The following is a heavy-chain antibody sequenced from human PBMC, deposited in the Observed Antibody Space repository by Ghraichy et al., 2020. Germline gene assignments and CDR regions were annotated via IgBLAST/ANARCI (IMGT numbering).Heavy chain of an antibody. D-gene: IGHD1-26*01. CDR1: GGSISSGDYY. Sequence: SETLSLTCTVSGGSISSGDYYWSWIRQPPGKGLEWIGYIYYSGSTYYNPSLKSRVTISVDTSKNQFSLKLSSVTAADTAVYYCARVRGSWELLYGAFDIWGQGTMVTVSS. J-gene: IGHJ3*02. CDR2: IYYSGST. CDR3: ARVRGSWELLYGAFDI. V-gene: IGHV4-30-4*01.